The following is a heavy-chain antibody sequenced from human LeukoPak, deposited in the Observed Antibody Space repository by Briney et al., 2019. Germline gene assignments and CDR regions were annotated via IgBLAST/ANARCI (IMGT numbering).Heavy chain of an antibody. D-gene: IGHD1-26*01. V-gene: IGHV3-30*03. Sequence: GGSLRLSCAASGFTFSSYGMHWVRQAPGRGLEWVAVISYDGNNQYYADSVKGRFDISRDNSKNTLYLQMNSLRAEDTAVYYCARDLVGATFDYWGQGTLVTVSS. CDR3: ARDLVGATFDY. J-gene: IGHJ4*02. CDR2: ISYDGNNQ. CDR1: GFTFSSYG.